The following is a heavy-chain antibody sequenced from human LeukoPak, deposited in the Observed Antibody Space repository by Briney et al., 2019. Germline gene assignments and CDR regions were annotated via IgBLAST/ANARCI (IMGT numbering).Heavy chain of an antibody. V-gene: IGHV1-58*02. Sequence: GTSVKVSCKASGFTFTSSAMQWVRQARGQGLEGIGWIVVGSGNTNYAQKFQERVTITRDMSTSTAYMELSSLRSEDTAVYYCAADLGIVGAPGLDYWGQGTLVTVSS. D-gene: IGHD1-26*01. CDR3: AADLGIVGAPGLDY. CDR1: GFTFTSSA. CDR2: IVVGSGNT. J-gene: IGHJ4*02.